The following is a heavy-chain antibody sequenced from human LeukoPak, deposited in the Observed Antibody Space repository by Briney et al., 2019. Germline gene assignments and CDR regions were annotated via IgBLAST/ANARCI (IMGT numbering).Heavy chain of an antibody. J-gene: IGHJ4*02. V-gene: IGHV3-21*01. D-gene: IGHD1-26*01. CDR2: ISSSSSYI. CDR3: ARALKVGASRGVDY. CDR1: GFTFSSYS. Sequence: PGGSLRLSCAASGFTFSSYSMNWVRQAPGKGLEWVSSISSSSSYIYYADSVKGRFTISRDNAKNSLYLQMNSLRAEDTAVYYCARALKVGASRGVDYWGQGTLVTVSS.